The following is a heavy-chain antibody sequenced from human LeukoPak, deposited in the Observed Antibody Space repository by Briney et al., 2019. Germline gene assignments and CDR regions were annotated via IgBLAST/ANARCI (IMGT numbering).Heavy chain of an antibody. J-gene: IGHJ4*02. CDR3: ASLLIAAAATDY. Sequence: PGGSLRLSCAASGFTFSSYSMNWVRQAPGKGLEWVSSISSRSSYIYYADSVKGRFTISRDNAKNSLYLQMNSLRAEDTAVYYCASLLIAAAATDYWGQGTLVTVSS. CDR2: ISSRSSYI. D-gene: IGHD6-13*01. CDR1: GFTFSSYS. V-gene: IGHV3-21*01.